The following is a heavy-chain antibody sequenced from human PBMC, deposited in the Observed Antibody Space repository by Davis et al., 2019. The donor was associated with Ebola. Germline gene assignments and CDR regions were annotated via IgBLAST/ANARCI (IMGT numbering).Heavy chain of an antibody. CDR3: ASRMTTALV. CDR2: IKQDGSEK. V-gene: IGHV3-7*03. CDR1: GFTFSSYG. J-gene: IGHJ6*02. D-gene: IGHD4-11*01. Sequence: GGSLRLSCAASGFTFSSYGMSWVRQTPGKGLEWVANIKQDGSEKYYVDSVKGRFTISRDNAKNSLYLQMNSLRAEDSAVYYCASRMTTALVWGQGTTVTVSS.